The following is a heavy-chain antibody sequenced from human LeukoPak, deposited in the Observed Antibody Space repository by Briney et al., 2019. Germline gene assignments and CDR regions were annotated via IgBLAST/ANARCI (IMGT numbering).Heavy chain of an antibody. CDR2: ISSTSSYI. Sequence: PGGSLKLSCSASGFTFSSFVMSWVRQSPGKGLEWVSSISSTSSYIYYADSVKGRFTISRDNAKNSLYLQMNSLRAEDTAMYYCARERRTTYGPYYYYYVDAWGKGTTVTVSS. CDR1: GFTFSSFV. CDR3: ARERRTTYGPYYYYYVDA. V-gene: IGHV3-21*01. J-gene: IGHJ6*03. D-gene: IGHD4-11*01.